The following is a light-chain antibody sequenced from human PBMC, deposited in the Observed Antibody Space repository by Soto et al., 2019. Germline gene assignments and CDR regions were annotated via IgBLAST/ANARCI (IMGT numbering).Light chain of an antibody. CDR3: QQYGHTPLT. CDR2: DAS. CDR1: QIIGENY. J-gene: IGKJ4*01. V-gene: IGKV3D-20*01. Sequence: EIVLTQSPSTLCFSPGERSTLSGGASQIIGENYLGWYQQKPGLAPRLLIWDASNRATGIPDRFTGSGSGTDFTLTITRLEPEDFAVYYCQQYGHTPLTFGGGTKVDIK.